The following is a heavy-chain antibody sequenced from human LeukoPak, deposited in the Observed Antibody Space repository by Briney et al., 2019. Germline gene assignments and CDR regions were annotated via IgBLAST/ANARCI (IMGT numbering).Heavy chain of an antibody. CDR3: ARGAVERFDY. J-gene: IGHJ4*02. CDR1: GFTFSSYA. Sequence: GGSLRLSCAASGFTFSSYAMHWVRQAPGKGLEWVAVISYDGSNKYYADSVKGRFTISRDNSKNTLYLQMNSLRAEDTAVYYCARGAVERFDYWGQGTLVTVSS. CDR2: ISYDGSNK. V-gene: IGHV3-30-3*01.